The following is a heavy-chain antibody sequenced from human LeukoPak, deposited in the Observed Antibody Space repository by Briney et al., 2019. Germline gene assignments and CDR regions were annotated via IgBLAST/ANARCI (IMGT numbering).Heavy chain of an antibody. CDR3: ARRSTRSGYDGGWFDP. J-gene: IGHJ5*02. D-gene: IGHD5-12*01. V-gene: IGHV1-69*06. CDR1: GGTFSSYA. CDR2: IIPIFGTA. Sequence: SVKVSCKASGGTFSSYAISWVRQAPGQGLEWMGGIIPIFGTANYAQKFQGRVTITADKSTSTAYMELSSLRSEDTAVYYCARRSTRSGYDGGWFDPWGQGTLVTVSS.